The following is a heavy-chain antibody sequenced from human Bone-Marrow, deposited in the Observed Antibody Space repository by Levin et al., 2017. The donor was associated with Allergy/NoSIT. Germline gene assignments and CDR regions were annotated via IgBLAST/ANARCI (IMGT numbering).Heavy chain of an antibody. CDR2: IYTSGSTI. V-gene: IGHV3-48*03. Sequence: GESLKISCAASGFTFSAYEMNWVRQAPGKGLEWLSYIYTSGSTIYYADSVKGRFAISRDNAKNSLYLQMNNLRADHTAVYYCARGYRAYGTSGYHYWSFDLWGRGSLVTVSS. D-gene: IGHD3-22*01. CDR3: ARGYRAYGTSGYHYWSFDL. CDR1: GFTFSAYE. J-gene: IGHJ2*01.